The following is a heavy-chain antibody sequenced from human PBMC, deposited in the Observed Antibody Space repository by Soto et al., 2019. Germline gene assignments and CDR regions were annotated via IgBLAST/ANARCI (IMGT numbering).Heavy chain of an antibody. D-gene: IGHD3-22*01. V-gene: IGHV4-31*03. J-gene: IGHJ6*02. CDR2: IYYSGST. CDR1: GGSISSGGYY. Sequence: PSETLSLTCTVSGGSISSGGYYWSWIRQHPGKGLEWIGYIYYSGSTYYNPSLKSRVTISVDTSKNQFSLKLSSVTAADTAVYYCARCLLSGYYPKYYYYGRDVWGQGTTVTVSS. CDR3: ARCLLSGYYPKYYYYGRDV.